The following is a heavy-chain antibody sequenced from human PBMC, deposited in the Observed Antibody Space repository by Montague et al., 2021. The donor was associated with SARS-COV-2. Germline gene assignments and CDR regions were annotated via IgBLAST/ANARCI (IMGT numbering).Heavy chain of an antibody. CDR2: IDWDDDK. J-gene: IGHJ4*02. Sequence: PALVKPTQTLTLTCTFSGFSLSTSGMCVSWIRQPPEKALEWLALIDWDDDKYYSASLKTRLTISKDTSKNQVVLTMTNMDPVDTATYYCARTYYYGSGSYYTYYFDYWGQGTLVTVSS. D-gene: IGHD3-10*01. CDR1: GFSLSTSGMC. V-gene: IGHV2-70*01. CDR3: ARTYYYGSGSYYTYYFDY.